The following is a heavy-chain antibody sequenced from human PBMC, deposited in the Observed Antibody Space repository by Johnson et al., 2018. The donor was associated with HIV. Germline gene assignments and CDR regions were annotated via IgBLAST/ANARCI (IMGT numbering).Heavy chain of an antibody. V-gene: IGHV3-43*01. CDR1: GFTFDAYT. J-gene: IGHJ3*02. CDR2: IGWDGGSR. Sequence: VQLVESGGVVAQIGGSLRLSCAASGFTFDAYTMYWVRQPPGKGLAWVSLIGWDGGSRYYGDSVKGRFTISRDNSKNSLYLQMNSLRTEDTALYYCAKAQGSLPVEIYAFDIWGQGTMVTVSS. CDR3: AKAQGSLPVEIYAFDI. D-gene: IGHD1-26*01.